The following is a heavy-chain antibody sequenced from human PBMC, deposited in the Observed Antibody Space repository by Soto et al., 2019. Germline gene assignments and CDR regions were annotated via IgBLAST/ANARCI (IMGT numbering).Heavy chain of an antibody. CDR3: EKDHPGRRDDSDY. V-gene: IGHV3-30*18. CDR1: GFTFSSYG. J-gene: IGHJ4*02. CDR2: ISYDESNK. Sequence: QVQLVESGGGVVQPGRSLRLSCAASGFTFSSYGMHWVRQAPGKGLEWVAVISYDESNKYYAESVKGRFTISRDNSKNTLYVQLHGLKAPDTAEYYWEKDHPGRRDDSDYRGQETLLTVSS.